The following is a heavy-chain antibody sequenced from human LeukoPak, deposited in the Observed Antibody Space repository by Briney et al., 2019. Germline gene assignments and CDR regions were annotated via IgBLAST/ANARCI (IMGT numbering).Heavy chain of an antibody. CDR1: GFTFSNFA. V-gene: IGHV3-23*01. D-gene: IGHD6-6*01. CDR3: AKQSTARSLGE. Sequence: SGGSLRLSCAASGFTFSNFAMSWLRQAPGKGLEWVSGISVSGDRTYYADSVRGRFTISRGNSKNTLYLQMNNLRDDDTAVYYCAKQSTARSLGEGGQGTLVTVSS. CDR2: ISVSGDRT. J-gene: IGHJ4*02.